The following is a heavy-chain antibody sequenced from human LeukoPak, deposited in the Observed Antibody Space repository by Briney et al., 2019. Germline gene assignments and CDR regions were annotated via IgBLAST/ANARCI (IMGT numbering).Heavy chain of an antibody. CDR2: ISGSGGST. V-gene: IGHV3-23*01. Sequence: GGSLRLSCAASGFTFSSYAMSWVRQAPGKGLEWVSAISGSGGSTYYADSVKGRFTISRDNSKNTLFLQMNSLRADDTAVYYCAKDSSDILTGYYQNWGQGTLVTVSS. J-gene: IGHJ4*02. CDR1: GFTFSSYA. CDR3: AKDSSDILTGYYQN. D-gene: IGHD3-9*01.